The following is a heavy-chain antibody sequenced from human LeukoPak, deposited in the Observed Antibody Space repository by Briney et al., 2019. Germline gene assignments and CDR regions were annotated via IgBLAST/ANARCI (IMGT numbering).Heavy chain of an antibody. CDR3: AKGSSPLDY. CDR1: GFTFSNFA. J-gene: IGHJ4*02. D-gene: IGHD6-13*01. Sequence: GGSLRLSCAASGFTFSNFAMSWVHQAPGKGLEWISVISGSGSTTNYADSVKGRFTTSRDNSKNTLYLQMNSLRAEDTAVYYCAKGSSPLDYWGQGTLVTVSS. CDR2: ISGSGSTT. V-gene: IGHV3-23*01.